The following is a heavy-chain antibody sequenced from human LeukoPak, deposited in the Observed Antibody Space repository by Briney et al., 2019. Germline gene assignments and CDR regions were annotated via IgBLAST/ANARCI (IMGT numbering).Heavy chain of an antibody. D-gene: IGHD6-19*01. Sequence: GGSLRLSCAASGFTFDDYAMHWVRQAPGKGLEWVSLISGDGGSTYYADSVKGRFTISRDNSKNSLYLQMNSLRTEDTALYYCAKDMGRSRQWPVLPIFDYWGQGTLVTVSS. J-gene: IGHJ4*02. CDR2: ISGDGGST. V-gene: IGHV3-43*02. CDR3: AKDMGRSRQWPVLPIFDY. CDR1: GFTFDDYA.